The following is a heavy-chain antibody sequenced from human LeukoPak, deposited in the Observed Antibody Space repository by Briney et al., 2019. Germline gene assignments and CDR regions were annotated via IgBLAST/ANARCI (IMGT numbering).Heavy chain of an antibody. CDR2: IYRGDSDT. V-gene: IGHV5-51*01. CDR1: GYSCTNYW. J-gene: IGHJ4*02. D-gene: IGHD5-12*01. Sequence: GESLKISCKGSGYSCTNYWIGWVRQLPGKGLEWMGIIYRGDSDTRLSPSFQGQVTISADKSISTAYLQWSSLKASDTAMYYCARGPVDAITTVFDYWGQGTLVTVSS. CDR3: ARGPVDAITTVFDY.